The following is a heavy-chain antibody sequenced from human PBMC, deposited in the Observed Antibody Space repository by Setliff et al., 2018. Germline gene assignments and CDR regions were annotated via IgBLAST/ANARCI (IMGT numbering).Heavy chain of an antibody. V-gene: IGHV3-73*01. CDR2: IRGRTDNYAT. Sequence: GGSLRLSCAASGFSFSGSAVYWVRQASVKGLEWIGRIRGRTDNYATAYAASVRGRFTISRDDSKNTAYLQVNSLKTGDTAVYYCAITMTTGVDFFDYWGQGTLVTVSS. J-gene: IGHJ4*02. CDR1: GFSFSGSA. CDR3: AITMTTGVDFFDY. D-gene: IGHD4-17*01.